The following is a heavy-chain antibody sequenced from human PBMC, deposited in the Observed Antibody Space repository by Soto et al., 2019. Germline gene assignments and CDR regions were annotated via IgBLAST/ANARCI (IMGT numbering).Heavy chain of an antibody. CDR1: GFTSSSCA. J-gene: IGHJ4*02. CDR3: ATPGLCTGRYCFHD. Sequence: EVQLLDSGGGLVQPGGSLRLSCVASGFTSSSCAMRWVRQAPGKGLEWVSGISASGGSTYYADSVKCRFTISRDNSKNTLYLQMNPLRAEDTAVYYWATPGLCTGRYCFHDWGQGTLVTVSS. CDR2: ISASGGST. V-gene: IGHV3-23*01. D-gene: IGHD2-8*02.